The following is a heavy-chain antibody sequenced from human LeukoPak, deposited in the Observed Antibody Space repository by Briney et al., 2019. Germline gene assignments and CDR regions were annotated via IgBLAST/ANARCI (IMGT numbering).Heavy chain of an antibody. CDR2: MNPNSGNT. Sequence: ASVKVSCKASGYTFTGYYMHWVRQAPGQGLEWMGWMNPNSGNTGYAQKFQGRVTMTRNTSISTAYMELSSLRSEDTAVYCCARAGGYCGRISCPYYFDYWGQGSLVAVSS. D-gene: IGHD2-15*01. J-gene: IGHJ4*02. V-gene: IGHV1-8*02. CDR3: ARAGGYCGRISCPYYFDY. CDR1: GYTFTGYY.